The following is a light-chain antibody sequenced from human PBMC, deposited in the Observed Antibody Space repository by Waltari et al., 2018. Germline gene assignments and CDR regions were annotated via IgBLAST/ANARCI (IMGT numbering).Light chain of an antibody. J-gene: IGLJ3*02. CDR3: SSYTSSSTLWV. CDR1: SSDVGGYNY. Sequence: QSALTQPASVSGSPGQSITISCTGTSSDVGGYNYVSWYQQHPGKAPKLMIYDVSNRPSGVSNRFSGSKSGNTASLTISGLQADDEADYYCSSYTSSSTLWVFSGGTKLTVL. V-gene: IGLV2-14*03. CDR2: DVS.